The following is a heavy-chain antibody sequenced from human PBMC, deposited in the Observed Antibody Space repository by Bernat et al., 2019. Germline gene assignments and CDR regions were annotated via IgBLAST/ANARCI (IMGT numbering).Heavy chain of an antibody. CDR3: ARDCSGYDLDY. J-gene: IGHJ4*02. CDR2: IWYDGSNK. Sequence: QVQLVESGGGVVQPGRSLRLSCAASGFTFSSYGMHWVRQAPGKGLEWVAVIWYDGSNKYYADSVKGRFTISRDNSKNTLYLQMNSLRAEDTAVYYCARDCSGYDLDYWGQGTLVTVSS. D-gene: IGHD5-12*01. CDR1: GFTFSSYG. V-gene: IGHV3-33*01.